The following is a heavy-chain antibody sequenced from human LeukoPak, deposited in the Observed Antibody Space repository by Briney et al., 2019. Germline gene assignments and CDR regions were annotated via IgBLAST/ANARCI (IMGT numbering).Heavy chain of an antibody. V-gene: IGHV3-15*01. J-gene: IGHJ4*02. CDR1: GLTLSNAW. D-gene: IGHD1-26*01. CDR2: IKSKTNGETR. CDR3: VTKVSGSFPT. Sequence: PGGSLRLSCADSGLTLSNAWMNWVRQATGKGLEWVGLIKSKTNGETRDYAARVKGRFTISRDDSDNTLYLQMNSLKNEDTAVYYCVTKVSGSFPTWGQGTLVTVSS.